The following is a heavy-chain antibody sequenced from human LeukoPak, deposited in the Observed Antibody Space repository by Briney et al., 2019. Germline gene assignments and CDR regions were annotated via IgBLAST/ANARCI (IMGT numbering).Heavy chain of an antibody. CDR1: GFPFNSFW. D-gene: IGHD2-2*01. CDR2: INSDGSST. J-gene: IGHJ3*02. V-gene: IGHV3-74*01. Sequence: GSLRLSCAASGFPFNSFWMHWVRQAPGKGLVWVSRINSDGSSTSYADSVKGRFTISRDNAKNTQYLQMNSLRAEDTAVYYCAREGYCSSTSCYDAFDIWGQGTMVTVSS. CDR3: AREGYCSSTSCYDAFDI.